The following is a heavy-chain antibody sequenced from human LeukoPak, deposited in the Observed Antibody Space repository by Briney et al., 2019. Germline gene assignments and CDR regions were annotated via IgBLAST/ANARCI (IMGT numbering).Heavy chain of an antibody. CDR2: IYYSGST. V-gene: IGHV4-59*01. CDR1: GGSISSYY. D-gene: IGHD3-16*01. CDR3: ARGGAGTAGGSFDY. Sequence: SETLSLTCTVSGGSISSYYWSWIRQPPGKGLEWIGYIYYSGSTNYNPSLKSRVTISVDTSKNQFSLKLSSVTAADTAVYYCARGGAGTAGGSFDYWGQGTLVTVSS. J-gene: IGHJ4*02.